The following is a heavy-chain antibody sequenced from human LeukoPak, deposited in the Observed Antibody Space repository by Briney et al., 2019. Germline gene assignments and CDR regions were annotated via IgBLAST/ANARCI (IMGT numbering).Heavy chain of an antibody. CDR1: GGTFSSYA. D-gene: IGHD2-21*02. V-gene: IGHV1-2*02. J-gene: IGHJ1*01. Sequence: GASVKVSCKASGGTFSSYAISWVRQAPGQGLEWMGWINPNSGGTNYAQKFQGRVTMTRDTSISTAYMELSRLRSDDTAVYYCARGCGGDCYGGFQHWGQGTLVTVSS. CDR3: ARGCGGDCYGGFQH. CDR2: INPNSGGT.